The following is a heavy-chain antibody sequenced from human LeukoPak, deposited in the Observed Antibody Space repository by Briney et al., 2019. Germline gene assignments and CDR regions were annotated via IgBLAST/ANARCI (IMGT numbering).Heavy chain of an antibody. V-gene: IGHV4-31*03. CDR2: IYYSGST. J-gene: IGHJ3*02. CDR1: GDSISSGGYY. Sequence: SETLSLTCTVSGDSISSGGYYWSWLRQHPGKGLEWIGYIYYSGSTYYNPSLKSRVTISVDTSKNQFSLKLSSVTAADTAVYYCARGRSAMAIWGQGTMVTVSS. D-gene: IGHD5-18*01. CDR3: ARGRSAMAI.